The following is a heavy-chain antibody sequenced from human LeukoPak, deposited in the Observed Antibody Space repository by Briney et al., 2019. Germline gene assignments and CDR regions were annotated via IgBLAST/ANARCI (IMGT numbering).Heavy chain of an antibody. V-gene: IGHV1-8*03. D-gene: IGHD3-10*01. CDR1: GYTFSDYY. Sequence: ASVKVSCKTSGYTFSDYYMHWVRQAAGQGLEWMGWVNPNSGNTGYAQIFQGRVTITRNTSISTAYMELSSLRSEDTAVYYCARMDYASGSANNWFDPWGQGTLVTVSS. CDR2: VNPNSGNT. J-gene: IGHJ5*02. CDR3: ARMDYASGSANNWFDP.